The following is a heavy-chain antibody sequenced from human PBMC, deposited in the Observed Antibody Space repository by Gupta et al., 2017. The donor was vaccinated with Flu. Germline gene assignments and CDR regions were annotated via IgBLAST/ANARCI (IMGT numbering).Heavy chain of an antibody. V-gene: IGHV4-39*01. Sequence: QLVLQESGPGQVKPAEPLSLACTVTGGSVDTETYFWGWIRQPPGKGLEWSGGTLRTGRGYYNPSLKGRVTLSVDIFKNQFSLSLRSVTSADTAVYYCARWFLGYGSFLVNKCDSWGQGILVTVSS. D-gene: IGHD3-10*01. CDR3: ARWFLGYGSFLVNKCDS. CDR2: TLRTGRG. J-gene: IGHJ4*02. CDR1: GGSVDTETYF.